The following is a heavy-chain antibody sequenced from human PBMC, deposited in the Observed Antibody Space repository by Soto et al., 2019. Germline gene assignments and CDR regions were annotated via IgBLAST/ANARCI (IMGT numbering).Heavy chain of an antibody. J-gene: IGHJ6*02. D-gene: IGHD6-19*01. CDR2: ISWNSGSI. V-gene: IGHV3-9*01. CDR3: VKDISWYSSTYYGMDV. CDR1: GFTFDDYA. Sequence: EVQLVESGGGLVQPGRSLRLSCAASGFTFDDYAMHWVREAPGKGLEWVSGISWNSGSIGYADSVKGRFTISRDNAKNSLYVQMTSLRAEDTALYYCVKDISWYSSTYYGMDVWGQGTTVPVSS.